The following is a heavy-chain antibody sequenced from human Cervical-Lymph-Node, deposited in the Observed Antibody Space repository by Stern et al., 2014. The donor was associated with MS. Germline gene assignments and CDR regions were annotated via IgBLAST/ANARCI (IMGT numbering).Heavy chain of an antibody. CDR1: GGSISSGGYY. D-gene: IGHD3-3*01. J-gene: IGHJ4*02. V-gene: IGHV4-31*03. Sequence: QLQESGPGLVKPSQTLSLTCTVSGGSISSGGYYWSWIRPHPGKGLEWIGYIYYSGSTYYNPSLKSRVTISVDTSKNQFSLKLSSVTAADTAVYYCARTPYDFWSGYYGLDYWGQGTLVTVSS. CDR2: IYYSGST. CDR3: ARTPYDFWSGYYGLDY.